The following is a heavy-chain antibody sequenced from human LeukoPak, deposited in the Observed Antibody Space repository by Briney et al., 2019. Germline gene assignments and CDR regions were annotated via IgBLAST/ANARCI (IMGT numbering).Heavy chain of an antibody. Sequence: PSETLSLTCAVSGGSISSSNWWSWVRPPPEKGLEWIGEIYHSGSTNYNPSLKSRVTISVDKSKNQFSLKLSSVTAADTAVYYCARETYYYGSNDYWGQGTLVTVSS. CDR1: GGSISSSNW. CDR2: IYHSGST. D-gene: IGHD3-10*01. J-gene: IGHJ4*02. V-gene: IGHV4-4*02. CDR3: ARETYYYGSNDY.